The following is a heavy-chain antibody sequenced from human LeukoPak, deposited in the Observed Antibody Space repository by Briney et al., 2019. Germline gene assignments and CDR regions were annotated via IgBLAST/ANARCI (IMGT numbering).Heavy chain of an antibody. V-gene: IGHV4-4*09. CDR2: IYTSGST. J-gene: IGHJ6*04. D-gene: IGHD3-3*01. CDR1: GGSISSYY. CDR3: ARRITIFGVALDV. Sequence: SETLSLTCTVSGGSISSYYWSWIRQPPGKGLEWIGYIYTSGSTNYNPSLKSRVTISVDTSKNQFSLKLCSVTAADTAVYYCARRITIFGVALDVWGKGTTVTVSS.